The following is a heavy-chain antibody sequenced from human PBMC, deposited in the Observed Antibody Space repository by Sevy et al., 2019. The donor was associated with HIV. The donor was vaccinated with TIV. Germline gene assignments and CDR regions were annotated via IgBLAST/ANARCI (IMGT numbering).Heavy chain of an antibody. Sequence: ASMKVSCKASGGTFSSYAISWVRQAPGQGLEWMGGIIPIFGTANYAQKFQGRVTITADESTSTAYMELSSLRSEDTAVYYCARARVNYDFWSGYSSYYFDYWGQGTLVTVSS. V-gene: IGHV1-69*13. D-gene: IGHD3-3*01. CDR2: IIPIFGTA. CDR3: ARARVNYDFWSGYSSYYFDY. J-gene: IGHJ4*02. CDR1: GGTFSSYA.